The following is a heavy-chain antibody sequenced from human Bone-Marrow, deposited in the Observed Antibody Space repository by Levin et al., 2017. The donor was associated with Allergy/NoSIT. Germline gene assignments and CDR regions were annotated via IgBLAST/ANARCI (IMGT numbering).Heavy chain of an antibody. CDR3: AKDQCRATVTTTIDY. D-gene: IGHD4-17*01. Sequence: GGSLRLSCAASGFTFSSYGMHWVRQAPGKGLEWVAVISYDGSNKYYADSVKGRFTISRDNSKNTLYLQMNSLRAEDTAVYYCAKDQCRATVTTTIDYWGQGTLVTVSS. CDR2: ISYDGSNK. V-gene: IGHV3-30*18. CDR1: GFTFSSYG. J-gene: IGHJ4*02.